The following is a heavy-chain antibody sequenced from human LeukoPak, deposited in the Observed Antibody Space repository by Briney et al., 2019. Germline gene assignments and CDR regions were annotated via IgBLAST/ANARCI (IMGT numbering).Heavy chain of an antibody. CDR3: ARGHRDFSSTSCYAYYYYYGMDV. D-gene: IGHD2-2*01. V-gene: IGHV4-59*01. J-gene: IGHJ6*02. CDR2: VYNSGST. Sequence: SETLSLTCTVSGGSISGYYWSWIRQPPGKGLEWIGWVYNSGSTNYNPSLKSRVTISVDTSKNQFSLKLSYVTAADTAVYYCARGHRDFSSTSCYAYYYYYGMDVWGQGTTVTVSS. CDR1: GGSISGYY.